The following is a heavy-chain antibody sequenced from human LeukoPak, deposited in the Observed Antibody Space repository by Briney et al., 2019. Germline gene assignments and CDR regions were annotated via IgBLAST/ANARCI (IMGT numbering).Heavy chain of an antibody. CDR2: ISGSGGST. V-gene: IGHV3-23*01. CDR1: GFTVSSNY. J-gene: IGHJ4*02. D-gene: IGHD3-9*01. CDR3: ASPSRYFVPL. Sequence: PGGSLRLSCAASGFTVSSNYMSWVRQAPGKGLEWVSAISGSGGSTYYADSVKGRFTISRDNSKNTLYLQMNSLRAEDTAVYYCASPSRYFVPLWGQGTLVTVSS.